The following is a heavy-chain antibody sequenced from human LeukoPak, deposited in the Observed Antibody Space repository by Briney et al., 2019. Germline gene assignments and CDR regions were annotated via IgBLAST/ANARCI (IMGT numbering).Heavy chain of an antibody. Sequence: PGGSLRLSCATSGFTFSTYEMDWVRQAPGKGLEWVSYISSSGSISYTDSVKGRFTISRDNAKNSLYLQMNSLRAEDTAIYYCAREGYGGTSDAFDIWGQGTMVTVSS. CDR3: AREGYGGTSDAFDI. CDR2: ISSSGSI. CDR1: GFTFSTYE. J-gene: IGHJ3*02. D-gene: IGHD4-23*01. V-gene: IGHV3-48*03.